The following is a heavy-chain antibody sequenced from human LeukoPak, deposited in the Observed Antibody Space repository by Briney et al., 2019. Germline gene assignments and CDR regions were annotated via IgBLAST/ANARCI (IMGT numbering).Heavy chain of an antibody. Sequence: GGTLRLSCAASGFTFSSYGMSWVRQAPGMGLEWVSAISGSGASTYYADSVKGRFTISRDNSKNTLYLQMNSLKSEDTAVYYCVTEVSGSFPTWGQGTLVTVSS. CDR2: ISGSGAST. CDR1: GFTFSSYG. V-gene: IGHV3-23*01. J-gene: IGHJ4*02. CDR3: VTEVSGSFPT. D-gene: IGHD1-26*01.